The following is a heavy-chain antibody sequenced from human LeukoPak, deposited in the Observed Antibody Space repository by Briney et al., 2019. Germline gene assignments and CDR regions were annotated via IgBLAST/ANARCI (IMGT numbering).Heavy chain of an antibody. J-gene: IGHJ4*02. D-gene: IGHD4-17*01. Sequence: VGSLRLSCAASGFTFSSYAMHWVRQAPGKGLEWVAVISYDGSNKYYADSVKGRFTISRDNSKNTLYLQMNSLRAEDTAVYYCARDRIYGDYTYVFDYWGQGTLVTVSS. CDR2: ISYDGSNK. CDR1: GFTFSSYA. CDR3: ARDRIYGDYTYVFDY. V-gene: IGHV3-30*04.